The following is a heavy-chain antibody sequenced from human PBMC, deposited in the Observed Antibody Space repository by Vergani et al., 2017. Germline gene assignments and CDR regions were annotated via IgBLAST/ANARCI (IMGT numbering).Heavy chain of an antibody. J-gene: IGHJ1*01. CDR3: ATKSCGTPGCQIGDFRE. Sequence: EVQLVESGGGLVQPGGSLRLSCAASGFTFSSYEMNWVRQAPGKGLEWVSYISSSGSTIYYADSVKGRFTLSRDNAKNSLYLQMNSLRAEDTAVYYCATKSCGTPGCQIGDFREWGQGTLVTVSS. D-gene: IGHD1-1*01. V-gene: IGHV3-48*03. CDR2: ISSSGSTI. CDR1: GFTFSSYE.